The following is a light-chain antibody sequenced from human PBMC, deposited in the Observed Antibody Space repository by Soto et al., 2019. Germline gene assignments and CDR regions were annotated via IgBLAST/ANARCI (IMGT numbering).Light chain of an antibody. CDR2: TAS. CDR3: QQRNSYPIT. Sequence: DIQLTQTPSFLSASVGDRVTITCRASQGISSYLAWYQQKPGKAPNLLIHTASTLQSGVPSRFSGSGSGTEFTLTISSLQPEDFATYYCQQRNSYPITFGQRRRLEI. J-gene: IGKJ5*01. V-gene: IGKV1-9*01. CDR1: QGISSY.